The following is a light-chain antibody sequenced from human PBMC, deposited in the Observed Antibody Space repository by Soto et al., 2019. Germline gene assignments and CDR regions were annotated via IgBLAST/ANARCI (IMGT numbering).Light chain of an antibody. CDR3: QQSYSTPRLFT. Sequence: DIQMTQSPSSLSASVGDRVTITCRASQSISRCLNWYQQKPGKAPKLVIYAASSLQSGVPSRFSGSGSGTDFTLTISSLQPEDSATYYCQQSYSTPRLFTFGQGTNLEI. CDR2: AAS. CDR1: QSISRC. V-gene: IGKV1-39*01. J-gene: IGKJ2*01.